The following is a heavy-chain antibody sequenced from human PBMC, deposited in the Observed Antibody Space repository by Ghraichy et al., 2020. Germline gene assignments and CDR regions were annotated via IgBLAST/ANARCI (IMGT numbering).Heavy chain of an antibody. J-gene: IGHJ4*02. CDR2: IYYSGST. V-gene: IGHV4-39*01. CDR1: GGSISSSSYY. CDR3: ARRRAAAGTHFDY. Sequence: SETPSLTCTVSGGSISSSSYYWGWIRQPPGKGLEWIGSIYYSGSTYYNPSLKSRVTISVDTSKNQFSLKLSSVTAADTAVYYCARRRAAAGTHFDYWGQGTLVTVSS. D-gene: IGHD6-13*01.